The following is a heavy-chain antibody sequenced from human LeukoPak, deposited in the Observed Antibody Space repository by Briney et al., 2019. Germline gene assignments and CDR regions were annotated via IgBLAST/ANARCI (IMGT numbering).Heavy chain of an antibody. CDR1: GFTFSSYT. Sequence: GGSLRLSCAASGFTFSSYTMNWVRQAPGKGLEWVSSISSSSSYIYYADSVKGRFTISRDTAKNSLSLQMSSLRAEDTAVYFCAKGRGWLIDYWGQGTVVTVSS. CDR2: ISSSSSYI. D-gene: IGHD6-19*01. J-gene: IGHJ4*02. V-gene: IGHV3-21*01. CDR3: AKGRGWLIDY.